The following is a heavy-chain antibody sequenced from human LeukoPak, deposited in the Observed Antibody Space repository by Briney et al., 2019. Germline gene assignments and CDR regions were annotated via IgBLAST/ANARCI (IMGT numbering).Heavy chain of an antibody. CDR1: GGSISSYY. V-gene: IGHV4-59*01. CDR3: VRFYGSGPFDP. Sequence: SETLSLTCTVSGGSISSYYWSWIRQPPGKGLEWIGYIYYSGSTNYNPSLKSRVTISVDTSKNQFSLKLSSVTAADTAAYYCVRFYGSGPFDPWGQGTLVTVSS. D-gene: IGHD3-10*01. J-gene: IGHJ5*02. CDR2: IYYSGST.